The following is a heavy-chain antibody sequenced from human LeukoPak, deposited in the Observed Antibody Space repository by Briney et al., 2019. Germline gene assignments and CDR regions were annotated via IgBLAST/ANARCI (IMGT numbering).Heavy chain of an antibody. CDR1: GFTFSRYA. CDR2: ISADGSNT. CDR3: VYYDSSGYYYGRLRY. V-gene: IGHV3-23*01. J-gene: IGHJ4*02. D-gene: IGHD3-22*01. Sequence: GGSLRLSCAASGFTFSRYAMNWVRQAPGKGPEWVSGISADGSNTYYADSVKGRFTIFRDNSKNTLYLQMNSLRAEDTAVYYCVYYDSSGYYYGRLRYWGQGTQVTVSS.